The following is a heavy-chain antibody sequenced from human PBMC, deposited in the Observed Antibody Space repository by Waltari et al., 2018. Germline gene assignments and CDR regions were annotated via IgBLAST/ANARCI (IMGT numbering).Heavy chain of an antibody. CDR3: ARDFEVRGGRGY. J-gene: IGHJ4*02. D-gene: IGHD3-10*01. V-gene: IGHV1-46*01. Sequence: QVQLVQSGAEVKKPGASVKVSCKASGYTFTSYYMHWVRQAPGQGLEWMGIINPSGGSTSYAQKCQGRVTMTRDTSTSTVYMELSSLRSEDTAVYYCARDFEVRGGRGYWGQGTLVTVSS. CDR1: GYTFTSYY. CDR2: INPSGGST.